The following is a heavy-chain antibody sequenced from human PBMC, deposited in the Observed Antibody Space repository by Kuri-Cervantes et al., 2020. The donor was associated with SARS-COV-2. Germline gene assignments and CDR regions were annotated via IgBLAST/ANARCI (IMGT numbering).Heavy chain of an antibody. CDR1: GYTFTDYC. CDR2: INPNSGGT. V-gene: IGHV1-2*02. J-gene: IGHJ3*02. Sequence: ASMKVSCKASGYTFTDYCLHWVRQAPGQGLEWMGWINPNSGGTIYAQKFQGRVTMTRDTSISTAYMELSRLTSDDTAVYYCARDRDDAFDIWGQGTMVTVSS. CDR3: ARDRDDAFDI.